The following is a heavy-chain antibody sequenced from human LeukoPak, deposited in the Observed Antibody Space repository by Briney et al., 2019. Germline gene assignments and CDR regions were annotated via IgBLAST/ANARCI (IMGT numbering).Heavy chain of an antibody. CDR3: ARQMATINH. V-gene: IGHV3-23*01. Sequence: GGSLRLSCAASGFTFSSSAMSWVRQAPGKGLEWVSAISGNGDSTYYADSVKGRFTISRDNSKNTLYLQMNSLRAEDTALYYCARQMATINHWGQGTLVTVSS. D-gene: IGHD5-24*01. CDR2: ISGNGDST. J-gene: IGHJ5*02. CDR1: GFTFSSSA.